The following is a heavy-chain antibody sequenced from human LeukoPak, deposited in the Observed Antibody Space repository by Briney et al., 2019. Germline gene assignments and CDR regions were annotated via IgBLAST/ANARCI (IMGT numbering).Heavy chain of an antibody. CDR1: GFTFSTYW. CDR3: ARDPPRHYDFWGGYAFFDY. V-gene: IGHV3-7*01. CDR2: IKQDGSEK. D-gene: IGHD3-3*01. Sequence: AGGSLRLSCAASGFTFSTYWMSWVRQAPGKGLEWVANIKQDGSEKYYVDSVKGRFTISRDNAKNSLYLQMNSLRAEDTAVYYCARDPPRHYDFWGGYAFFDYWGQGTLVTVSS. J-gene: IGHJ4*02.